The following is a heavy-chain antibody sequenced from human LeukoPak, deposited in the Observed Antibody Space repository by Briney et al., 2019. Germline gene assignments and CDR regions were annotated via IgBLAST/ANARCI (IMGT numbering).Heavy chain of an antibody. CDR3: ARGPTKTNYYYYYGMDV. J-gene: IGHJ6*02. CDR2: IIPIFGTA. V-gene: IGHV1-69*13. CDR1: GGTFSSYA. D-gene: IGHD1-14*01. Sequence: SVKVSCKASGGTFSSYAISWVRQAPGQGLEWMGGIIPIFGTANYAQKFQGRVTITADESTSTAYMELSSLRSEDTAVYYCARGPTKTNYYYYYGMDVWGQGTTVTVSS.